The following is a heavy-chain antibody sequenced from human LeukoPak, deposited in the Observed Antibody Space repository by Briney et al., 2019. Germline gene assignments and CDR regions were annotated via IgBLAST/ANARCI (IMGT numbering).Heavy chain of an antibody. Sequence: SETLSLTCAVYGGSFSGYYWAWIRQPPGKGLEWIGEINQSGSTNYNPSLRSRVTISVDTPKNQFSLKLSSVTAADTAVYYSARVMVRGVIEMDVWGKGTTVTVSS. CDR1: GGSFSGYY. CDR3: ARVMVRGVIEMDV. J-gene: IGHJ6*04. CDR2: INQSGST. D-gene: IGHD3-10*01. V-gene: IGHV4-34*01.